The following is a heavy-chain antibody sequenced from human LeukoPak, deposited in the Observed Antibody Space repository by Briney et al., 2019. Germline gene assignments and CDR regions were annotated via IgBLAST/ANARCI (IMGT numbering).Heavy chain of an antibody. V-gene: IGHV3-48*01. D-gene: IGHD5-18*01. CDR1: GFTFSSYS. CDR3: ARGRSRQLFDAFDI. CDR2: ISSSSSTI. Sequence: GGSLRLSCAASGFTFSSYSMNWVRQAPGKGLEWVSYISSSSSTIYYADSVKGRFTISRDNAKNSLYLQMNSLRAEDTAVYYCARGRSRQLFDAFDIWGQGTMVTVSS. J-gene: IGHJ3*02.